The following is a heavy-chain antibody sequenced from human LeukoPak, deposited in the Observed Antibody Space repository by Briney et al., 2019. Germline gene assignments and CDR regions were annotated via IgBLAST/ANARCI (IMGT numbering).Heavy chain of an antibody. CDR2: IYYSGST. CDR1: GGSISSYY. CDR3: ASSKYNWNYYFDY. Sequence: SETLSLTCTVSGGSISSYYWSWIRQPPGKGLEWIGYIYYSGSTNYNPSLKSRVTISVDTSKNQFSLKLSSVTAADTAVYYCASSKYNWNYYFDYWGQGTLVTVSS. V-gene: IGHV4-59*01. D-gene: IGHD1-7*01. J-gene: IGHJ4*02.